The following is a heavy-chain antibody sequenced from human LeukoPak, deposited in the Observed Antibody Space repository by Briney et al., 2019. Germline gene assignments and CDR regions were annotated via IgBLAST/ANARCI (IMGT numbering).Heavy chain of an antibody. CDR2: ISYDGSNK. V-gene: IGHV3-30-3*01. Sequence: PGGSLRLSCAASGFTFSSYAMHWVRQAPGKGLEWVAVISYDGSNKYYADSVKGRFTISRDNSKNTLYLQMNSLRAEDTAVYYCARDSGTMATYYYYGMDVWGQGTTVTVSS. CDR1: GFTFSSYA. J-gene: IGHJ6*02. D-gene: IGHD3-10*01. CDR3: ARDSGTMATYYYYGMDV.